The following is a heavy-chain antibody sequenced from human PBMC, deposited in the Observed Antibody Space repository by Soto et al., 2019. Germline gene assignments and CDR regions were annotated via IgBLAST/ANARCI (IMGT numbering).Heavy chain of an antibody. D-gene: IGHD3-22*01. CDR1: GGSISSGGYY. V-gene: IGHV4-31*03. J-gene: IGHJ3*02. CDR2: IYYSGST. CDR3: ASGIGYDSSGYFDACGI. Sequence: SETLSLTCTVSGGSISSGGYYWSWIRQHPGKGLEWIGYIYYSGSTYYNPSLKSRVTISVDTSKNQFSLKLSSVTAADTAVYYCASGIGYDSSGYFDACGIWGQGTMVRVS.